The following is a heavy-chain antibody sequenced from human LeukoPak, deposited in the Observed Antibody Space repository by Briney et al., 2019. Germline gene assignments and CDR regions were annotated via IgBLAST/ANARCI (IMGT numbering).Heavy chain of an antibody. CDR3: AREGAYCGADCYSDYYFDL. V-gene: IGHV3-23*01. CDR2: ISGSGGST. J-gene: IGHJ2*01. D-gene: IGHD2-21*02. Sequence: PGGSLRLSCAASGFTFSNYAMSWVRQAPGKGLEWVSVISGSGGSTYYTDSVKGRFAISRDKSKNTLYLQMISLRAEDTAVYYCAREGAYCGADCYSDYYFDLWGRGTLVTVSS. CDR1: GFTFSNYA.